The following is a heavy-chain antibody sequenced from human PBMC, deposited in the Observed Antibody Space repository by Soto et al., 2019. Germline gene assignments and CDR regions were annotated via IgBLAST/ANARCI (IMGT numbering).Heavy chain of an antibody. CDR1: GFTFSNAW. CDR2: IKSKTDGGTT. CDR3: TTTLFFSGSSCQAKYYFGMDV. J-gene: IGHJ6*04. Sequence: GGSLRLSCAASGFTFSNAWMNWVRQAPGKGQEWVGRIKSKTDGGTTDYAAPVKGRFTISRDDSKNTLYLQMNSLKTEDTAVYYCTTTLFFSGSSCQAKYYFGMDVWGYGTTITVSS. D-gene: IGHD2-15*01. V-gene: IGHV3-15*07.